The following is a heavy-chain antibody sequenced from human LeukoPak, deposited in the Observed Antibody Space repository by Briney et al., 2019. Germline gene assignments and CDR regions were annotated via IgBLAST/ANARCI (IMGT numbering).Heavy chain of an antibody. D-gene: IGHD1-26*01. Sequence: GESLKISCKGSGYSFTNFWIAWVRQMPGKGLDWMGIIYPGDSDTKYSPSFQGQVNISADKSISTAYLQWSSLRASDTAMYYCVLGPTTGYFDYWGQGTLVTVSS. V-gene: IGHV5-51*01. J-gene: IGHJ4*02. CDR1: GYSFTNFW. CDR3: VLGPTTGYFDY. CDR2: IYPGDSDT.